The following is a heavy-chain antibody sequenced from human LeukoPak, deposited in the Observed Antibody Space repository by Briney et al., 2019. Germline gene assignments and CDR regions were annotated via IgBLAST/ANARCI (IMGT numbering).Heavy chain of an antibody. V-gene: IGHV5-51*01. Sequence: HGESLKISCKGSGYSFTSYWIGWVRQMPGKDLEWMGIIYPGDSDTRYSPSFQGQVTISADKSISTASLQWSSLKASDTAMYYCAIHDPHLSGAFDIWGQGTMVTVSS. CDR3: AIHDPHLSGAFDI. CDR1: GYSFTSYW. J-gene: IGHJ3*02. CDR2: IYPGDSDT. D-gene: IGHD3-10*01.